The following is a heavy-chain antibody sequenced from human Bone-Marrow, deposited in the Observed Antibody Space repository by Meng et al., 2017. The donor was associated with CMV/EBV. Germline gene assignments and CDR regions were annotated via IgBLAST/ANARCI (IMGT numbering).Heavy chain of an antibody. CDR1: GYTFTSYD. CDR3: ATFPLGATAASYYFDY. V-gene: IGHV1-8*01. Sequence: ASVKVSCKASGYTFTSYDINWVRQATGQGLEWMGWMNPNSGNTGYAQKFQGRVTMTRNTSISTAYMELSSLRSEDTAVYYCATFPLGATAASYYFDYWGQGTLVTVSS. CDR2: MNPNSGNT. J-gene: IGHJ4*02. D-gene: IGHD1-26*01.